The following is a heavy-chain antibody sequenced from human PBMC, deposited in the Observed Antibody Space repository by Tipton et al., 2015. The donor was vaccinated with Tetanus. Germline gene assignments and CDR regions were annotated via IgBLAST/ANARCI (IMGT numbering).Heavy chain of an antibody. Sequence: QVQLVQSGAEVKKPGSSVKVSCKVSGGTFSSYAISWVRQAPGQGLEWMGGIIPLFRTKNYAQKFQGRVTITADESTNTAYMELSSPRSGDTAVYYCARDLTPVTTGGGYYYMDVWGKGTTVTVSS. V-gene: IGHV1-69*01. J-gene: IGHJ6*03. CDR1: GGTFSSYA. CDR2: IIPLFRTK. CDR3: ARDLTPVTTGGGYYYMDV. D-gene: IGHD4-17*01.